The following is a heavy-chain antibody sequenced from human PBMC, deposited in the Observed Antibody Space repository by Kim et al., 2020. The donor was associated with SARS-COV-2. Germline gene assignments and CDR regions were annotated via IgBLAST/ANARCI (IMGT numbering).Heavy chain of an antibody. D-gene: IGHD5-12*01. J-gene: IGHJ4*02. CDR1: GFSFSTYG. CDR2: VSYDGSNK. Sequence: GGSLRLSCAASGFSFSTYGMHWVRQAPGKGLEWVAVVSYDGSNKHYADSVKGRFTISRDNSKNTLYVQMNSLRVEDTAVYYCARGLGSGYDSTYWGQGTLVTVSS. CDR3: ARGLGSGYDSTY. V-gene: IGHV3-33*05.